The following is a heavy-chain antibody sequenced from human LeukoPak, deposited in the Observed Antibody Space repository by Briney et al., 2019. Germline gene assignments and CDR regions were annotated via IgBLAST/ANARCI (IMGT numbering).Heavy chain of an antibody. CDR3: ARKPYDYVWGSYRYEQVGFDY. D-gene: IGHD3-16*02. J-gene: IGHJ4*02. Sequence: PGGSLRLSCAASGFTFSSYAMSWVRQAPGKGLEWVSAISGSGGSTYYADSVKGRFTISRDNSKNTLYLQMNSLRAEDTAVYYCARKPYDYVWGSYRYEQVGFDYWGQGTLVTVSS. V-gene: IGHV3-23*01. CDR1: GFTFSSYA. CDR2: ISGSGGST.